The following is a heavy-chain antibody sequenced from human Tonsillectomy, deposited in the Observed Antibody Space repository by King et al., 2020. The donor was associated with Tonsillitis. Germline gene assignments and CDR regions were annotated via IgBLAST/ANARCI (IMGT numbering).Heavy chain of an antibody. J-gene: IGHJ4*02. D-gene: IGHD3-3*01. V-gene: IGHV4-34*01. Sequence: VQLQQWGAGLLKPSETLSLTCAVYGGSFSDYYWTWIRQPPGKGLEWIGEINHSGSTNYNPSLKGRFNISIDTSKNQFSLKLTSLTAADTAVYYCARGKYDFWSGYPDYFDYWGQGTLVTVSS. CDR3: ARGKYDFWSGYPDYFDY. CDR1: GGSFSDYY. CDR2: INHSGST.